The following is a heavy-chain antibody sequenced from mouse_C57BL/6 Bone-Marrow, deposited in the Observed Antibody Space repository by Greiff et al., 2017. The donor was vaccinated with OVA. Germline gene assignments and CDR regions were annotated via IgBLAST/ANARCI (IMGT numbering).Heavy chain of an antibody. D-gene: IGHD3-2*02. CDR2: IDPENGDT. CDR1: GFNFKDDY. CDR3: TVGGTLRGDY. J-gene: IGHJ2*01. Sequence: VQLQQSGAELVRPGASVKLSCTASGFNFKDDYMHWVKQRPEQGLEWIGWIDPENGDTEYASKFQGKATITADTSSNTAYLQLSSLTSEDTAVYYCTVGGTLRGDYWGQGTTLTVSS. V-gene: IGHV14-4*01.